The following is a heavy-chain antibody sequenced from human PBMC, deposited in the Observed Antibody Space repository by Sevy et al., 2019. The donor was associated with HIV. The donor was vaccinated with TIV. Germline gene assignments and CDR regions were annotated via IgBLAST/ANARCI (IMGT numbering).Heavy chain of an antibody. Sequence: SETLSLTCTVSGDSISNYYWSWIRQPPGKGLEWLGYIYHSGSTNYNPSLKSRVTLSLDTSKKQFSLKLTSVTAADTAVYYSARGRYFDTSGLHFDNWGQGALVTVSS. D-gene: IGHD3-22*01. V-gene: IGHV4-59*01. CDR1: GDSISNYY. CDR2: IYHSGST. CDR3: ARGRYFDTSGLHFDN. J-gene: IGHJ4*02.